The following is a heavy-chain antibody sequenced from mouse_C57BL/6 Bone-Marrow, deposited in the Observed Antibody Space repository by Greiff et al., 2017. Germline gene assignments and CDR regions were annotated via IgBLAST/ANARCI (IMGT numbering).Heavy chain of an antibody. CDR1: GYSITSDY. CDR2: ISYSGST. V-gene: IGHV3-8*01. CDR3: AIYDYYGSSWGFDV. D-gene: IGHD1-1*01. J-gene: IGHJ1*03. Sequence: EVQLQESGPGLAKPSQTLSLTCSVTGYSITSDYWNWIRKFPGNKLEYMGYISYSGSTYYNPSPKSRISITQDTSNNQYYLQLNSVTTEDTATYYCAIYDYYGSSWGFDVWGTGTTVTVSS.